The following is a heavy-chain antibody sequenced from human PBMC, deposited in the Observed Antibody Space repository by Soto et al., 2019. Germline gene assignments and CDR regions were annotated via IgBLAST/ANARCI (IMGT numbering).Heavy chain of an antibody. Sequence: SETLSLTCAVSGASVISTKWWSWVRQSPGEGLEWIGEIHHSETTNYSPSLESRVTISIDTSKSQFSLKLSSVTAADTAVYYCAKDSGYNYGYFRWFDPWGQGTLVT. CDR1: GASVISTKW. D-gene: IGHD5-18*01. CDR2: IHHSETT. V-gene: IGHV4-4*02. J-gene: IGHJ5*02. CDR3: AKDSGYNYGYFRWFDP.